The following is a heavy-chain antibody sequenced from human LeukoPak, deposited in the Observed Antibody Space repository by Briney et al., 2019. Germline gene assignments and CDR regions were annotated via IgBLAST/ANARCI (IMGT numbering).Heavy chain of an antibody. CDR1: GGSFSGYY. D-gene: IGHD6-13*01. J-gene: IGHJ4*02. Sequence: SETLSLTCAVYGGSFSGYYWSWIRQPPGKGLEWIGSIYYSGSTYYNPSLKSRVTISVDTSKNHFSLKLSSVTAADTAVYYCARRGAAAGTGLDYWGQGTLVTVSS. CDR2: IYYSGST. CDR3: ARRGAAAGTGLDY. V-gene: IGHV4-34*01.